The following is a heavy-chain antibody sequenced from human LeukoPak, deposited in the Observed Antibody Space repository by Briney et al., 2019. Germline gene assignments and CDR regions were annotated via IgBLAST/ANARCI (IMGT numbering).Heavy chain of an antibody. D-gene: IGHD2-15*01. CDR1: GGSFSGYY. CDR2: INHSGST. CDR3: ARGSGYCSGGSCQSEYYFDY. J-gene: IGHJ4*02. Sequence: SETLFLTCAVYGGSFSGYYWSWIRQPPGKGLEWIGEINHSGSTNYNPSLKSRVTISVDTSKNQFSLKLSSVTAADTAVYYCARGSGYCSGGSCQSEYYFDYWGQGTLVTVSS. V-gene: IGHV4-34*01.